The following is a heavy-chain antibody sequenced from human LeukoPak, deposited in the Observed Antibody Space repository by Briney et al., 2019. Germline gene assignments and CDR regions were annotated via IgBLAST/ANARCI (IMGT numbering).Heavy chain of an antibody. V-gene: IGHV3-7*01. D-gene: IGHD4-17*01. CDR2: IKQDGSEK. CDR3: ARGMTTVTRWDYYGMDV. Sequence: PGGSLRLSCAASGITFSSYMLTWVRQAPGKGLEWVANIKQDGSEKYYVDSVEGRFSISRDNAKNSLYLQMNSLRVEDTAVYYCARGMTTVTRWDYYGMDVWGQGTTVTVSS. J-gene: IGHJ6*02. CDR1: GITFSSYM.